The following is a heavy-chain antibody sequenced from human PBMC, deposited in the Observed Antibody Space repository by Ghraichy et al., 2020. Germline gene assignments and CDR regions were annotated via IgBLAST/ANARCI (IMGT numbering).Heavy chain of an antibody. CDR1: GGSISSTSYY. D-gene: IGHD1-26*01. CDR3: TGGVGRPIDY. J-gene: IGHJ4*02. CDR2: IYYSGST. Sequence: SETLSLTCTVSGGSISSTSYYWGWIRQPPGKGLEWIGSIYYSGSTYYNPSLKSRVTISVDTSKNQFSLKLSSVTAADTAVYYCTGGVGRPIDYWGQGTLVTVSS. V-gene: IGHV4-39*01.